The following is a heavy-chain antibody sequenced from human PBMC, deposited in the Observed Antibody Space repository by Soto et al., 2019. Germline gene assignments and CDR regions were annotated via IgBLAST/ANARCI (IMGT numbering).Heavy chain of an antibody. Sequence: LQESGPRLVKPSETLSLNCTVSGDAISNYYWSWIRQAPGRGLEWIGCVHESGSTDYNPSLKGRFTISLHTSKSQFSLSLRSATAADTATYYCARGTRALITSFFAYWGQGIPVTVSS. D-gene: IGHD1-20*01. CDR3: ARGTRALITSFFAY. J-gene: IGHJ4*02. CDR1: GDAISNYY. V-gene: IGHV4-59*01. CDR2: VHESGST.